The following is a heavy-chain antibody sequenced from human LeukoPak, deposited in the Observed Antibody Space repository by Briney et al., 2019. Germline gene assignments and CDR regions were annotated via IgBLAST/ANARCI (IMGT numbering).Heavy chain of an antibody. CDR2: IRNDGRNK. V-gene: IGHV3-30*02. Sequence: PGGSLRLSCAASGFTFGKYGMYWVRQAPGKGLEWVAFIRNDGRNKYYTDSVKGRFTISRDNSKNTLYLQMNSLRAEDTAVYYCAKDLNYGDLLDYWGQGTLVTVSS. CDR1: GFTFGKYG. D-gene: IGHD4-17*01. J-gene: IGHJ4*02. CDR3: AKDLNYGDLLDY.